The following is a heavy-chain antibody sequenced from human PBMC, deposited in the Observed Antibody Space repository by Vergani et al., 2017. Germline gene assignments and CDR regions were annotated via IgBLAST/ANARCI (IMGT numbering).Heavy chain of an antibody. CDR1: GGSISSGGYY. J-gene: IGHJ6*02. D-gene: IGHD6-19*01. Sequence: QVQLQESGPGLVKPSQTLALTCTVSGGSISSGGYYWSWIRQSAGKGLEWIGRIYTSGSTTYNPSLKSRVTISVDTSKNQFSLKLSSVTAADTAVYYCARGFEQWLVSRYYTYGMDVWGQGTTLTVYS. CDR3: ARGFEQWLVSRYYTYGMDV. V-gene: IGHV4-61*02. CDR2: IYTSGST.